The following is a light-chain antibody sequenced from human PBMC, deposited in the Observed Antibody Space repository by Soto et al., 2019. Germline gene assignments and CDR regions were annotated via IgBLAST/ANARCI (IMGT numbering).Light chain of an antibody. CDR3: SSSTSSSV. J-gene: IGLJ2*01. CDR2: EVS. CDR1: SSDVGSYNF. Sequence: QSALTQPASVSGSPGQSITISCTGTSSDVGSYNFVSWYQQHPGKAPKLMIYEVSNRPSGVSNRFSGSNSGNTASLTISGLQAEDEADYYCSSSTSSSVFGGGTKLTVL. V-gene: IGLV2-14*01.